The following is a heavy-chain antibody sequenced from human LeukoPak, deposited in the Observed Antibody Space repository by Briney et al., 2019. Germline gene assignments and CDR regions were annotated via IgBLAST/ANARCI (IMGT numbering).Heavy chain of an antibody. CDR2: INPDSGGT. J-gene: IGHJ6*02. CDR1: GYSFTGYY. V-gene: IGHV1-2*02. D-gene: IGHD2-2*01. CDR3: ARDHCTSINCYEYKYYGMDV. Sequence: ASMKVSCKASGYSFTGYYLQWVRQAPGQGLEWMGWINPDSGGTNSAQKFQGRVTMTRDTSISTAYMELSSLRSDDTAVYYCARDHCTSINCYEYKYYGMDVWGQGTTVTVSS.